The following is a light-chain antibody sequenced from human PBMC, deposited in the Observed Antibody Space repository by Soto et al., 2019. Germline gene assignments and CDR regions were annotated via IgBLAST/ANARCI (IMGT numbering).Light chain of an antibody. CDR3: SSYAGTYTFGV. Sequence: QSALTQPASVSGSPGQSITISCTGTSSDIGSYNYVSWYQQHPGKAPKLMIYEVSYRPSGISNRFSGSKSGNTASLTISGLQAEDEADYYCSSYAGTYTFGVFGTGTKLTVL. CDR1: SSDIGSYNY. V-gene: IGLV2-14*01. J-gene: IGLJ1*01. CDR2: EVS.